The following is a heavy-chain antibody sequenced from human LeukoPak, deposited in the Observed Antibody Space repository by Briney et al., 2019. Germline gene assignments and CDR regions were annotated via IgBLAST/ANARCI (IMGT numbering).Heavy chain of an antibody. CDR3: ARVLPYFDY. V-gene: IGHV3-48*03. CDR2: ISSSGDTI. J-gene: IGHJ4*02. CDR1: GFTFSNYE. Sequence: GGSLRLSCAASGFTFSNYEMNWVRQAPGKELEWVSYISSSGDTIYYADSVKGRFTISRDNAKNSLYLQMNSLRAEDTAVYYCARVLPYFDYWGQGTLVTVSS.